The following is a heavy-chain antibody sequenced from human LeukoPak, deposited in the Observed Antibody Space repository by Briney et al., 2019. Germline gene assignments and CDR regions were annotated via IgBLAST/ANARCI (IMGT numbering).Heavy chain of an antibody. CDR1: GGSISSGSYY. CDR2: IYTSGST. D-gene: IGHD3-22*01. V-gene: IGHV4-61*02. J-gene: IGHJ4*02. Sequence: MPSETLSLTCTVSGGSISSGSYYWSWIRQPAGKGLEWIGRIYTSGSTNYNPSLKSRVTISVDTSKNQFSLKLSSVTAADTAVYYCARDHTYYYDSSGYSSHFDYWGQGTLVTVSS. CDR3: ARDHTYYYDSSGYSSHFDY.